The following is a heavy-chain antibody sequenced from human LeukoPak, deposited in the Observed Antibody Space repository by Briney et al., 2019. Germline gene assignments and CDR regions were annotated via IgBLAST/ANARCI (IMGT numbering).Heavy chain of an antibody. CDR1: GFTFSDYY. V-gene: IGHV4-34*01. CDR3: VRGRWLGHSPFGY. Sequence: PGGSLRLSCAASGFTFSDYYMSWIRQAPGKGLEWIGEIIHNGSPSYNPSLKSRVTISVDTAKSQFSLKLKSVTAADTAVYYCVRGRWLGHSPFGYWSQGALVTVSS. J-gene: IGHJ4*02. CDR2: IIHNGSP. D-gene: IGHD5-24*01.